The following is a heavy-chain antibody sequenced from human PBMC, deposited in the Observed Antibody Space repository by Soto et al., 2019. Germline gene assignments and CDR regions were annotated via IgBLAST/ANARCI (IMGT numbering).Heavy chain of an antibody. V-gene: IGHV4-39*01. Sequence: SETLSLTCTVSGGSISSSSYYWGWIRQPPGKGLEWIGSIYYSGSTYYNPSLKSRVTISVDTSKNQFSLKLSSVTAADTGVYYCARGSSGCYVNYYYYGMDVWGQGTTVTVSS. D-gene: IGHD6-19*01. CDR1: GGSISSSSYY. CDR3: ARGSSGCYVNYYYYGMDV. CDR2: IYYSGST. J-gene: IGHJ6*02.